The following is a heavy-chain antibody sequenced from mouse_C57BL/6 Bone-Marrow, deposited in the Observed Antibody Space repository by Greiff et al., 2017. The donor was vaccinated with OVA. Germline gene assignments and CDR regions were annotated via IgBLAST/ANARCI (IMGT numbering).Heavy chain of an antibody. Sequence: QVQLQQPGAELVMPGASVKLSCKASGYTFTSYWMHWVKQRPGQGLEWIGEIDPSDSYTNYNQKFKGKSTLTVDKSSSTAYMQLSSLTSEDSAVYDCARGYYGGFAYWGQGTLVTVSA. D-gene: IGHD1-1*01. CDR3: ARGYYGGFAY. CDR1: GYTFTSYW. CDR2: IDPSDSYT. V-gene: IGHV1-69*01. J-gene: IGHJ3*01.